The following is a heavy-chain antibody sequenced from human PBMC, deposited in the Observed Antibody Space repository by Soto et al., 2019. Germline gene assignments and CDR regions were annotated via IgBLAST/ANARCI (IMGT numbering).Heavy chain of an antibody. D-gene: IGHD2-2*01. CDR3: ARHLVGSTRGNFDY. J-gene: IGHJ4*01. Sequence: WESLKISCKTSGYSFTSYWIGWVRQMPGKGMEWMGNIYPYDSDTRYSPSFQGQVTISADTSITTAYLQWSGLRASDTAMYFCARHLVGSTRGNFDYWGQGTLVTVSS. CDR2: IYPYDSDT. V-gene: IGHV5-51*01. CDR1: GYSFTSYW.